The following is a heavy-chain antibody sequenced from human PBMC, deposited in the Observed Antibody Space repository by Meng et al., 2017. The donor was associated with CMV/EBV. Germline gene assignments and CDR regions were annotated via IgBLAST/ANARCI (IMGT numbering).Heavy chain of an antibody. D-gene: IGHD2-2*02. V-gene: IGHV1-46*01. J-gene: IGHJ6*02. CDR3: ANPRYCSSTSCYRGGDYYYYGMDV. Sequence: ASVKVSCKASGYTFTSYYMHWVRQAPGQGLEWMGIINPSGGSTSYAQKFQGRVTMTRDTSTSTVYMELSSLRSEDTAVYYCANPRYCSSTSCYRGGDYYYYGMDVWGQGTTVTVSS. CDR1: GYTFTSYY. CDR2: INPSGGST.